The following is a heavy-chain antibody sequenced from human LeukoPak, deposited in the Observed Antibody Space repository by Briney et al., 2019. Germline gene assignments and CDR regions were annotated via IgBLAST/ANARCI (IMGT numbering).Heavy chain of an antibody. CDR3: AKLKGYLDAFDI. J-gene: IGHJ3*02. V-gene: IGHV3-23*01. CDR2: ISGSGGST. CDR1: GFTFSSYA. Sequence: GGSLRLSCAASGFTFSSYAMSWVRQAPGKGLEWVSAISGSGGSTYYAGSVKGRFTISRDNSKNTLYLQMNSLRAEDTAVYYCAKLKGYLDAFDIRGQGTMVTVSS. D-gene: IGHD5-12*01.